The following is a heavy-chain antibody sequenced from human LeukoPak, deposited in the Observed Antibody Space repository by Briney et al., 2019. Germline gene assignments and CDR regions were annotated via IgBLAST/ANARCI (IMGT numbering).Heavy chain of an antibody. V-gene: IGHV4-39*07. Sequence: SETLSLTCTVSGGSISSSSYYWGWIRQPPGKGLEWIGSIYYSGSTYYNPSLKSRVTISVDTSKNQFSLKLSSVTAADTAVYYCARGPYSSGWFNHWGQGTLVTVSS. CDR3: ARGPYSSGWFNH. CDR1: GGSISSSSYY. J-gene: IGHJ4*02. CDR2: IYYSGST. D-gene: IGHD6-19*01.